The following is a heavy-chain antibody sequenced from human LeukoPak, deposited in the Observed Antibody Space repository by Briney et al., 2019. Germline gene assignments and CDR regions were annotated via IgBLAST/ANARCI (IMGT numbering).Heavy chain of an antibody. CDR1: AFTFSSYA. CDR2: ISASGGST. J-gene: IGHJ4*02. V-gene: IGHV3-23*01. Sequence: PGGSLRLSCAASAFTFSSYAMNWVRQAPGKGLEWVSAISASGGSTYYADSVKGRFTISRDNSKNTLYLQINSLRAEDTALYYCAKGGYSTSDGNFDYWGQGTLVTVFS. CDR3: AKGGYSTSDGNFDY. D-gene: IGHD6-6*01.